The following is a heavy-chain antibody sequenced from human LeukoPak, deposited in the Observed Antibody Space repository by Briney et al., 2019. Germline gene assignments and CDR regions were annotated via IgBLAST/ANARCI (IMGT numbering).Heavy chain of an antibody. CDR2: INPNSGGT. CDR1: GYTFTGYY. CDR3: ARGPAPVRLGELSYFDY. V-gene: IGHV1-2*06. D-gene: IGHD3-16*02. J-gene: IGHJ4*02. Sequence: GASVKVSCKASGYTFTGYYMHWVRQAPGQGLEWMGRINPNSGGTNYAQKFQGRVTMTRDTSISTAYMELSSLRSEDTAVYYCARGPAPVRLGELSYFDYWGQGTLVTVSP.